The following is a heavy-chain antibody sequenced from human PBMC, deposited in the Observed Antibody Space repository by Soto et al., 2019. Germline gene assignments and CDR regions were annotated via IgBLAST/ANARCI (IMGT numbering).Heavy chain of an antibody. CDR1: GFTFSSYW. CDR2: INSDGSST. D-gene: IGHD6-13*01. V-gene: IGHV3-74*01. J-gene: IGHJ6*02. CDR3: ARGRYSSSWYVLGYYYYGMDV. Sequence: PAGSLRLSCAAYGFTFSSYWMHWVRQAPGKGLVWVSRINSDGSSTSYADSVKGRFTISRDNAKNTLYLQMNSLRAEDTAVYYCARGRYSSSWYVLGYYYYGMDVWGQGTTVTVSS.